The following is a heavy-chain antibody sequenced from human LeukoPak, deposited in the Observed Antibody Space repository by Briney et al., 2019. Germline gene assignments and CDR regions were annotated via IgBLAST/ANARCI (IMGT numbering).Heavy chain of an antibody. CDR1: GFTFSSYW. J-gene: IGHJ5*02. CDR2: INPDGSTT. CDR3: TTDQGHWFDP. Sequence: PGGSLRLSCAASGFTFSSYWMHWVRQAPGKGLVWLSRINPDGSTTTYADSVRGRFLISRDNAKNTLYLQMNSLRAEDTAVYYCTTDQGHWFDPWGQGTLVTVSS. V-gene: IGHV3-74*03.